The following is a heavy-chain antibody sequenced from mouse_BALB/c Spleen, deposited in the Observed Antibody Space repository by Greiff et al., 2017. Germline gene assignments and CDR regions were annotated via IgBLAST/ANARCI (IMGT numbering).Heavy chain of an antibody. V-gene: IGHV1-82*01. CDR3: ARSGGYYYGSSSYYAMDY. D-gene: IGHD1-1*01. CDR2: IYPGDGDT. J-gene: IGHJ4*01. Sequence: VQLQQSGPELVKPGASVKISCKASGYAFSSSWMNWVKQRPGQGLEWIGRIYPGDGDTNYNGKFKGKATLTADKSSSTAYMQLSSLTSVDSAVYFCARSGGYYYGSSSYYAMDYWGQGTSVTVSS. CDR1: GYAFSSSW.